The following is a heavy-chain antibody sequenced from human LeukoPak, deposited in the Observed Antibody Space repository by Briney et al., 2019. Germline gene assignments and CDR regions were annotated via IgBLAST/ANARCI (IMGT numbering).Heavy chain of an antibody. CDR1: GFPFTHHG. V-gene: IGHV1-18*01. D-gene: IGHD6-19*01. CDR3: ARDPTNTSGRYAYFDY. J-gene: IGHJ4*02. CDR2: ISGYNGDT. Sequence: GASVKVSCKASGFPFTHHGITWVRQAPGQGLEWMGWISGYNGDTSYAQKFQDRVTLTTDTSTSTAYMELRSLRSDDTAVYYRARDPTNTSGRYAYFDYWGQGTLVTVSS.